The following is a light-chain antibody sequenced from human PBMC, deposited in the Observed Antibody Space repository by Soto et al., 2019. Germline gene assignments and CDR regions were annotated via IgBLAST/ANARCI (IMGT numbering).Light chain of an antibody. V-gene: IGKV1-33*01. CDR3: HQYDNLPFT. CDR2: DAS. CDR1: QDISNY. J-gene: IGKJ5*01. Sequence: DIQMTQSPSSLSASVGDRVTITCQASQDISNYLNWYQQKPGKAPKLLIYDASNLETGVPSRFSGSGSGTDFPFPISSLQPEDIATYYCHQYDNLPFTFGQGTRLEIK.